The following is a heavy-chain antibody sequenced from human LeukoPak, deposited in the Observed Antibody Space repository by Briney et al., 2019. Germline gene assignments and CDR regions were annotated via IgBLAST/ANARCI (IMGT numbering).Heavy chain of an antibody. J-gene: IGHJ4*02. D-gene: IGHD1/OR15-1a*01. V-gene: IGHV3-30*14. CDR1: GFTFSIYA. CDR2: ISYDGSDK. CDR3: ATSDWNRGFADY. Sequence: GGSLRLSCAASGFTFSIYAMHWVRQAPGKGLEWVAVISYDGSDKYYADSVKGRFTISRDNSKSTLYLQMNSLGAEDTAVYYCATSDWNRGFADYWGQGTLVTVSS.